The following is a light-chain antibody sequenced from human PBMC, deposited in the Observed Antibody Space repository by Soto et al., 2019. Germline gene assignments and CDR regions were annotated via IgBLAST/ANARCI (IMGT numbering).Light chain of an antibody. CDR2: KDS. CDR3: QSADSSGSYRV. Sequence: SYELTQPPLVSVSPGQTARIICSGDALAKQIAYWYQQKPGQAPVLVIYKDSERPSGIPERFSGSNSGTTVTLTISGVQAEDEADYYCQSADSSGSYRVFGGGTQLTVL. V-gene: IGLV3-25*03. CDR1: ALAKQI. J-gene: IGLJ2*01.